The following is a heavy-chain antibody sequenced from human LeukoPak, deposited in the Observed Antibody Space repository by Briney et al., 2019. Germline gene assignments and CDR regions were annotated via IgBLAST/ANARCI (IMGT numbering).Heavy chain of an antibody. Sequence: NTSETLSLTCGVSGGSITNTNYWTWVRQPPGKGLEWIGEIYHTGTTNYASSLKSRITMSVDKSKNQFYLKVSSVTAADTAVYYCATYFYGDYASYYFDIWGRGTPVSVSS. V-gene: IGHV4-4*02. D-gene: IGHD4-17*01. J-gene: IGHJ4*02. CDR2: IYHTGTT. CDR1: GGSITNTNY. CDR3: ATYFYGDYASYYFDI.